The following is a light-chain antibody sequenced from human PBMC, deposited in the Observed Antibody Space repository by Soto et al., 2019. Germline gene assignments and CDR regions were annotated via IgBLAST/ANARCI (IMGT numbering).Light chain of an antibody. CDR1: QSVSSSN. CDR2: GAS. CDR3: QQYGSSPRT. V-gene: IGKV3-20*01. J-gene: IGKJ1*01. Sequence: EIVLTQSPGTLSLSPGERDTLSCRASQSVSSSNLAWYQQKPGQAPRLLIYGASSRATGIPDRFSGSGSGTDFTLTISRLEPEDFAVYFCQQYGSSPRTFGQGTKVDIK.